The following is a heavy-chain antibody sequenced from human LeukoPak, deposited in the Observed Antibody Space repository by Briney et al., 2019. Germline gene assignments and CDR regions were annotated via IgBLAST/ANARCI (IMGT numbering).Heavy chain of an antibody. D-gene: IGHD3/OR15-3a*01. CDR1: GFSFSDYY. V-gene: IGHV3-11*06. J-gene: IGHJ1*01. CDR2: ISSSSDYK. Sequence: GGSLRLSCAASGFSFSDYYMSWVRQTPEEGLEWLSYISSSSDYKNYADSLKGRFTISRDNAKNSVYLQMNSLRAEDTAVYYCARQGLYDSSDFWTFQHWGQGTLVTVSS. CDR3: ARQGLYDSSDFWTFQH.